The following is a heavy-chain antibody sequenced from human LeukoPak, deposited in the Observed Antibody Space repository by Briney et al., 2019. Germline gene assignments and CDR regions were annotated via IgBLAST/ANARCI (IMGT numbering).Heavy chain of an antibody. Sequence: GSVKVSCKAYGYTFPSYDINWVRQATGQGLEWMGWMNPNSGNTGYAQKFQGRATMTRNTSISTAYMELSSLRSEDTAVYYCALSTLWFGEFWDYWGQGTLVTVSS. CDR2: MNPNSGNT. J-gene: IGHJ4*02. CDR3: ALSTLWFGEFWDY. V-gene: IGHV1-8*02. CDR1: GYTFPSYD. D-gene: IGHD3-10*01.